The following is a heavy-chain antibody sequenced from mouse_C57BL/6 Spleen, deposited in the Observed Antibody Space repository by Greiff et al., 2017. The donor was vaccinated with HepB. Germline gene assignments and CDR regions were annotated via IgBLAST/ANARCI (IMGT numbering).Heavy chain of an antibody. V-gene: IGHV1-62-2*01. J-gene: IGHJ2*01. D-gene: IGHD1-1*01. CDR1: GYTFTEYT. CDR2: FYPGSGSI. Sequence: VKLQESGAELVKPGASVKLSCKASGYTFTEYTIHWVKQRSGQGLEWIGWFYPGSGSIKYNEKFKDKATLTADKSSSTAYMELRSLTSEDSAVYYCTRPPTVIFDYWGQGTTLTVSS. CDR3: TRPPTVIFDY.